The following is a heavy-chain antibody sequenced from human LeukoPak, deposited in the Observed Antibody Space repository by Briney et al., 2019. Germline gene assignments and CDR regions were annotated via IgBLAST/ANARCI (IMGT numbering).Heavy chain of an antibody. CDR3: ARPYYYDSSGYSS. CDR1: GFTFSSYS. Sequence: GGSLRLSCAASGFTFSSYSMNWVRQTPGKGLEWLSYISSSSGTIYSADSVKGRFTISRDNAKNSLYLQMNSLRAEDTAVYYCARPYYYDSSGYSSWGQGTLVTVSS. V-gene: IGHV3-48*01. CDR2: ISSSSGTI. D-gene: IGHD3-22*01. J-gene: IGHJ5*02.